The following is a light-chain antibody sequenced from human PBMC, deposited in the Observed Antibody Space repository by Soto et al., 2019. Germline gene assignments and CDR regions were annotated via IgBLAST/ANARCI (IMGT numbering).Light chain of an antibody. CDR1: QSVSSRY. CDR2: GAS. Sequence: EIVLTQSPGTLSLSLGERATLSCRASQSVSSRYLACYQQKPSQAPRLLIYGASCRATGLPDRFSGSGSGTDFTLTISRLEPEDFAVYYCQQYGSSGWTFGQGTKVEIK. CDR3: QQYGSSGWT. J-gene: IGKJ1*01. V-gene: IGKV3-20*01.